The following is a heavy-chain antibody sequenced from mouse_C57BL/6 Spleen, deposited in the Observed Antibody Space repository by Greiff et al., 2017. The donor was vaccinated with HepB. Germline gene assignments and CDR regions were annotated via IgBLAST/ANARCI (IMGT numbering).Heavy chain of an antibody. D-gene: IGHD2-5*01. V-gene: IGHV5-4*01. J-gene: IGHJ2*01. CDR2: ISDGGSYT. CDR3: ARDLDSNYFDY. CDR1: GFTFSSYA. Sequence: EVQGVESGGGLVKPGGSLKLSCAASGFTFSSYAMSWVRQTPEKRLEWVATISDGGSYTYYPDNVKGRFTISRDNAKNNLYLQMSHLKSEDTAMYYCARDLDSNYFDYWGQGTTLTVSS.